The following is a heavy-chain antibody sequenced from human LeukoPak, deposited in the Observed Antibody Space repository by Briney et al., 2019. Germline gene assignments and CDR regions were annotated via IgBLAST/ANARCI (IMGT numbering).Heavy chain of an antibody. CDR1: GGSISSYY. V-gene: IGHV4-59*01. Sequence: SETLSLTCTVSGGSISSYYWSWIRQPPGKGLESIGYIYYSGSTNYNPSLKSRVTISVDTSKNQFSLKLSSVTAADTAVYYCARGPIADYDYWGQGTLVTVSS. D-gene: IGHD6-13*01. CDR2: IYYSGST. CDR3: ARGPIADYDY. J-gene: IGHJ4*02.